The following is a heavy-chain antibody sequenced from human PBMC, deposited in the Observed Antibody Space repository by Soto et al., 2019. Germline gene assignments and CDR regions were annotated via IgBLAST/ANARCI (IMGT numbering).Heavy chain of an antibody. Sequence: ASVKVSCKASGYTFTGYYMHWVRQAPGRGLEWMGWINPNSGGTNYAQKFQGRVTMTRDTSISTDYMELSRLRSDDTAVYYCARERAAGYYYSGMDVPGHGTKVNVSS. D-gene: IGHD6-13*01. V-gene: IGHV1-2*02. CDR1: GYTFTGYY. J-gene: IGHJ6*02. CDR2: INPNSGGT. CDR3: ARERAAGYYYSGMDV.